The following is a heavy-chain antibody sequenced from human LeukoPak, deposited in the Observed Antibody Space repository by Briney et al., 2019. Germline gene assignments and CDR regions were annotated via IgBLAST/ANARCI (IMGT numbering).Heavy chain of an antibody. CDR1: GDSVSRSDSY. D-gene: IGHD3-22*01. CDR2: IYYSGRT. Sequence: ASETLSLTCSVSGDSVSRSDSYWDWIRQPPGKGLEWIGTIYYSGRTYYSPSLKSRVTMSVDPSNNQFSLNLRFVTAADTALYYCARRRYYDGSGYLEWGQGTLLSVSS. CDR3: ARRRYYDGSGYLE. J-gene: IGHJ1*01. V-gene: IGHV4-39*01.